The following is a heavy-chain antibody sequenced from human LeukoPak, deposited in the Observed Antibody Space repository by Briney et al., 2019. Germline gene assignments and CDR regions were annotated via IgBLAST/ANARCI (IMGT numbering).Heavy chain of an antibody. J-gene: IGHJ4*02. CDR3: ARDVGSYPYYFDY. V-gene: IGHV1-69*13. CDR1: GGTFSSYA. D-gene: IGHD1-26*01. CDR2: IIPIFGTA. Sequence: SVKVSCKASGGTFSSYAISWVRQAPGQGLEWMGGIIPIFGTANYAQKFQGRVTITADESTSTAYMELSSLRPEDTAVYYCARDVGSYPYYFDYWGQGTLVTVSS.